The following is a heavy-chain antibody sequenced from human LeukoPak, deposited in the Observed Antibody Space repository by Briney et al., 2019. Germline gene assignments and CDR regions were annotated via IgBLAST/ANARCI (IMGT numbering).Heavy chain of an antibody. CDR1: GGSISSSSYY. Sequence: PSETLSLTCTVSGGSISSSSYYWGWIRQPPGKGLEWIGSIYYSGSTYYNPSLKSRVTISVDTSKNQFSLKLSSVTAADTAVYYCARHGRELIVNDYFDYWGQGTLVTVSS. D-gene: IGHD1-26*01. J-gene: IGHJ4*02. CDR2: IYYSGST. V-gene: IGHV4-39*07. CDR3: ARHGRELIVNDYFDY.